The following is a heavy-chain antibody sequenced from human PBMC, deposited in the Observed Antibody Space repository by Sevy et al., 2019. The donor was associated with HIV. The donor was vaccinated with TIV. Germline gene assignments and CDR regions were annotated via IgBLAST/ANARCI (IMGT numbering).Heavy chain of an antibody. V-gene: IGHV3-15*07. Sequence: GGSLRLSCAASGFSFINAWMNWVRQAPGKGLEWVGRIRSKADGGTADYVAPVKGRFIISRDDSENTLYLQMNSLRTEDTAIYYCTTVLGWEGTSDYWGQGTLVTVSS. CDR1: GFSFINAW. CDR2: IRSKADGGTA. CDR3: TTVLGWEGTSDY. J-gene: IGHJ4*02. D-gene: IGHD1-26*01.